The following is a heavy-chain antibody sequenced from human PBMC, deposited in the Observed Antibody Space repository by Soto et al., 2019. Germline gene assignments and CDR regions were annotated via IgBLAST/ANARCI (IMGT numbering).Heavy chain of an antibody. CDR3: ARGRRRESCWGVDCYYFDY. D-gene: IGHD2-21*01. CDR2: CYWVDDK. Sequence: QITLKESGPTLVKPTENLTVTCSFSGFSFSDGAVGVGWFRQSQGKAPEWPAICYWVDDKWYRPSLRTRLTAGNDKSSNQVLLSMIQMDRLDTATCFCARGRRRESCWGVDCYYFDYWGQGILVTASS. J-gene: IGHJ4*02. CDR1: GFSFSDGAVG. V-gene: IGHV2-5*02.